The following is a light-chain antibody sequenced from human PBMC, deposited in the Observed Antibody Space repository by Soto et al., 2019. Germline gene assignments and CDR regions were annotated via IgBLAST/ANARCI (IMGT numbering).Light chain of an antibody. CDR1: SSDVGGYNS. Sequence: QSALTQPASVSGSPGQSITISCTGTSSDVGGYNSVSWYQQHPGKAPKLMIYEVSDRPSGVSNRFSGSKSGNTASLTISGLQADDEAGYYCSSYTTSSTVLFGGGTKLTVL. V-gene: IGLV2-14*01. CDR2: EVS. J-gene: IGLJ2*01. CDR3: SSYTTSSTVL.